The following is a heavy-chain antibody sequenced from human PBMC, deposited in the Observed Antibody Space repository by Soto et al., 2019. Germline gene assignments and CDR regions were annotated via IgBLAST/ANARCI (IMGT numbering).Heavy chain of an antibody. CDR3: ARTSAAGKYYYGMDV. D-gene: IGHD6-13*01. CDR1: GYSFTSYW. Sequence: PGESLKISCKGSGYSFTSYWIGWVRQMPGKGLEWMGIIYPGDSDTRYSPTFQGQVTISADKSISTAYLQWSSLKTSDTAMYYCARTSAAGKYYYGMDVWGQGTTVTVSS. V-gene: IGHV5-51*01. CDR2: IYPGDSDT. J-gene: IGHJ6*02.